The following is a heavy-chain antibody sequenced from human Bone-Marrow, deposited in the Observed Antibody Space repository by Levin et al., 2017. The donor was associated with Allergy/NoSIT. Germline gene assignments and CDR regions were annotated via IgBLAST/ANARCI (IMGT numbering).Heavy chain of an antibody. CDR3: AAGGGNFVY. CDR2: IKPDGSEK. CDR1: GFSFSSDW. Sequence: ASVKVSCAASGFSFSSDWMTWVRQAPGKGLEWVANIKPDGSEKYYVDSVKGRFTISRDNAKNSLYLQMNSLRAEDTAVYYCAAGGGNFVYWGQGTLVTVSS. D-gene: IGHD2-15*01. V-gene: IGHV3-7*01. J-gene: IGHJ4*02.